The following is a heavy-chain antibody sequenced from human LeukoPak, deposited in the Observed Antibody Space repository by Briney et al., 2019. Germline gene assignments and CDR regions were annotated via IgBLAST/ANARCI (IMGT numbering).Heavy chain of an antibody. D-gene: IGHD2-15*01. CDR1: GFTFRSYS. V-gene: IGHV3-21*01. Sequence: PGGSLRLSCAASGFTFRSYSINWVRQAPGKGLEWVSSIDTASNTFYADSVKGRFTVSRDNAKNSLDLQMNSLRAEDTAVYYCARTVCSGGSCLHDYWGQGTLVTVSS. CDR2: IDTASNT. CDR3: ARTVCSGGSCLHDY. J-gene: IGHJ4*02.